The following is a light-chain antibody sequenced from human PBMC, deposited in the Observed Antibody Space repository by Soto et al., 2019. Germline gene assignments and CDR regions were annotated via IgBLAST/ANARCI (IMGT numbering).Light chain of an antibody. J-gene: IGKJ1*01. Sequence: EIVLTQSPATLSLSPGERATLSCRASQSVSSYLAWYQQKPGQAPRLLIYDASNRATGIPARFSGSGSGTGFALTISGLEPEDFAVDYCQQRSNWPPLWTFGQGTKVEIK. CDR3: QQRSNWPPLWT. V-gene: IGKV3-11*01. CDR1: QSVSSY. CDR2: DAS.